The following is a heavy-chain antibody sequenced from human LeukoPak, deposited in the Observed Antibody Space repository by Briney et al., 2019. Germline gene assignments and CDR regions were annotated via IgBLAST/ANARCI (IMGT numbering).Heavy chain of an antibody. J-gene: IGHJ4*02. Sequence: GGSLRLSCAASGFTFSSYEMNWVRQAPGKGLEWVSYISSSGSTIYYADSVKGRFTISRDNAKNSLYLQMNSLRAEDTAVYYCARVGLDRRGYSGYEAFGYWGQGTLVTVSS. CDR2: ISSSGSTI. V-gene: IGHV3-48*03. CDR1: GFTFSSYE. CDR3: ARVGLDRRGYSGYEAFGY. D-gene: IGHD5-12*01.